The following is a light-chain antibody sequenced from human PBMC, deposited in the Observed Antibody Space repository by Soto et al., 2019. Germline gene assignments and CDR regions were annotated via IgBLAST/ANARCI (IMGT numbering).Light chain of an antibody. J-gene: IGLJ3*02. Sequence: QSALTQPASVSGSPGQSITISCTGTSSDVGYYNYVSWYQHHPGKVPKLMIYEVSNRPSGVSNRFSGSKSGNTASLTISGLQAEDEADYYCSSYTTSSTQVFGGETKLTV. CDR3: SSYTTSSTQV. CDR1: SSDVGYYNY. CDR2: EVS. V-gene: IGLV2-14*01.